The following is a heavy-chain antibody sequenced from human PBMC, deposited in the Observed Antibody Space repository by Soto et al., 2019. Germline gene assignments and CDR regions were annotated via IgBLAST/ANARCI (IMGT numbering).Heavy chain of an antibody. CDR1: GYSFASNG. Sequence: AAVKLTCKASGYSFASNGICWVRQAPGQGLEWMGWISAYNGNRNYAQKLQGRVTMTTDTSTSTAYMELRSLRSDDTAVYYCATAGTAIDYCCQGTVVTVSS. J-gene: IGHJ4*02. CDR2: ISAYNGNR. V-gene: IGHV1-18*01. CDR3: ATAGTAIDY.